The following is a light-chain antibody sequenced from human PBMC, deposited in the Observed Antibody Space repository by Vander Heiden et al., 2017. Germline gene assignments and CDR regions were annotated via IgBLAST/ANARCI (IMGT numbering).Light chain of an antibody. Sequence: ENVLTQSPATLSSSPGDRATLSCRAGQSVGNHYLAWYQHKPGQAPRLLIYDASTRATGIPDRFSGSGSGTDFTLTISRLEPEDFALYYCQQYASSPRTFGQGSKLEIK. CDR1: QSVGNHY. CDR2: DAS. V-gene: IGKV3-20*01. J-gene: IGKJ2*01. CDR3: QQYASSPRT.